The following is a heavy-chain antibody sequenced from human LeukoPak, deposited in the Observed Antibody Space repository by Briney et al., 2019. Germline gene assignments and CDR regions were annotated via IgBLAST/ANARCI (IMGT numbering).Heavy chain of an antibody. CDR2: ISYDGSNK. J-gene: IGHJ6*02. CDR3: ARESHHDYYYYGMDV. CDR1: EFTFSDYA. V-gene: IGHV3-30*04. Sequence: PGTSVRLSCTVSEFTFSDYAMHWVRQAPGKGLEWVAVISYDGSNKYYADSVKGRFTISRDNSKNTLYLQMNSLRAEDTAVYYCARESHHDYYYYGMDVWGQGTTVTVSS.